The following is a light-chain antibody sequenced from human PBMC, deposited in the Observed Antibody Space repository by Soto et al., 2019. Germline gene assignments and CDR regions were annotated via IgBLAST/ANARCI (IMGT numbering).Light chain of an antibody. Sequence: EIVLTQSPATLSLSPGERATLSCRASQSVSSNLAWYQQKPGQAPRLLSYGASTRATGIPARFSGSGSGTEFTLTISSLKSEDFAVYYCQQYNNWPPTFGQGTKVDIK. CDR3: QQYNNWPPT. CDR2: GAS. J-gene: IGKJ1*01. V-gene: IGKV3-15*01. CDR1: QSVSSN.